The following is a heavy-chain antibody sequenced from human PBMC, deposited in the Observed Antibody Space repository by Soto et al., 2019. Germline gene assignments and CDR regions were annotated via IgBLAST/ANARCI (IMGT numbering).Heavy chain of an antibody. D-gene: IGHD2-8*02. J-gene: IGHJ4*02. CDR2: ISGSGGSI. Sequence: GGSLRLSCAGSGFTFNNYAMSWVRQAPGKGLEWVSGISGSGGSIYHADSVKGRFTISRDNSKNTLYLQMNSLRAEDTAVYYCAKDSALVVVKKGPLDYWGQGTLVTVSS. V-gene: IGHV3-23*01. CDR1: GFTFNNYA. CDR3: AKDSALVVVKKGPLDY.